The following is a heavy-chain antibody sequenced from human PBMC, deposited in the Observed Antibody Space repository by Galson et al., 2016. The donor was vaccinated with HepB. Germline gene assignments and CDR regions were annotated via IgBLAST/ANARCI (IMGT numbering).Heavy chain of an antibody. CDR3: AKNRGPTEGNSYGLDV. D-gene: IGHD4-17*01. Sequence: SLRLSCAASGFNFGDFAIHWVRPAPGKGLEWVSAISWNSDKTPYADSVKGRFAIFRDNAKNSLYLQMNSLRPEDTALYYCAKNRGPTEGNSYGLDVWGQGTTVIVSS. CDR2: ISWNSDKT. CDR1: GFNFGDFA. V-gene: IGHV3-9*01. J-gene: IGHJ6*02.